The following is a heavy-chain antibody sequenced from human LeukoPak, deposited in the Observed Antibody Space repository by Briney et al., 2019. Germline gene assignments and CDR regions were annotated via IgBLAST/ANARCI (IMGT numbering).Heavy chain of an antibody. CDR2: FDPEDGET. CDR3: PTPIVVVPAATIIYSYGRDV. Sequence: ASVKVSCKVSGYTLTELSMHWVRQAPGKGLEWMGGFDPEDGETIYAQKFQGRVTMTEDASTDTAYMELSSLRSEDTAVYYCPTPIVVVPAATIIYSYGRDVWGKGTTVTVSS. J-gene: IGHJ6*04. D-gene: IGHD2-2*01. CDR1: GYTLTELS. V-gene: IGHV1-24*01.